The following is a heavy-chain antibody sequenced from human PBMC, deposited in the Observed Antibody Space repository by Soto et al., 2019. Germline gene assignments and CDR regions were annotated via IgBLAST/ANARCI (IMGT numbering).Heavy chain of an antibody. CDR3: ARQPNYGDYRAWFDP. D-gene: IGHD4-17*01. J-gene: IGHJ5*02. V-gene: IGHV4-39*01. CDR2: VYHSGKT. Sequence: SETLPLTYTVSGASLRSTSFYWAWIRQPPGRGLEWIGSVYHSGKTYYNPSLKSRVAISVDTSKNQFSLKLSSVTAADTAVYYCARQPNYGDYRAWFDPWGLGTLVTVSS. CDR1: GASLRSTSFY.